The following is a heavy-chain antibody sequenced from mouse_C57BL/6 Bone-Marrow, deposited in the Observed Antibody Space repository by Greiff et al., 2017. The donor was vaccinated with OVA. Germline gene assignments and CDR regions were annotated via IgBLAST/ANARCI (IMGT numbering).Heavy chain of an antibody. Sequence: VQLQQSGPGLVQPSQSLSITCTVSGFSFTSYGVHWVRQSPGKGLEWLGVIWRGGSTDYNAAFMSRLSITKDNSKSQVFFKMNSLQADDTAIYYCAKKKLGPRYWYFDVWGTGTPVTVSS. CDR2: IWRGGST. J-gene: IGHJ1*03. CDR1: GFSFTSYG. D-gene: IGHD4-1*01. V-gene: IGHV2-5*01. CDR3: AKKKLGPRYWYFDV.